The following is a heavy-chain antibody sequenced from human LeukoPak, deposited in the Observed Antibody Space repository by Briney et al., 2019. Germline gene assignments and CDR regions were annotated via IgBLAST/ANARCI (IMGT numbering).Heavy chain of an antibody. CDR2: INPNRGGT. CDR1: GYTFTVTGYY. CDR3: ARGPHRGTIVELPGTILDAFDI. V-gene: IGHV1-2*02. Sequence: GASVKVSCKVSGYTFTVTGYYIHWVRRATGQGLEWMGWINPNRGGTNYAQRFQGRITMTRDTSISTAYIELSSLRSDDTALYSCARGPHRGTIVELPGTILDAFDIWSQGTMVTVSS. J-gene: IGHJ3*02. D-gene: IGHD1-7*01.